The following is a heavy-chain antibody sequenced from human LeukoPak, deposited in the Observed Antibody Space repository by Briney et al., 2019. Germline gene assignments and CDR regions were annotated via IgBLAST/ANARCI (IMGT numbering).Heavy chain of an antibody. J-gene: IGHJ4*02. CDR3: ARDYSRYYFDY. D-gene: IGHD3-16*02. V-gene: IGHV3-74*01. CDR1: GFTFSSNW. Sequence: GGSLRLSCAASGFTFSSNWMHWVRQAPGKGLVWVSRINSDGSSTTYADSVKGRFTISRDNAKNTLFLQMNSLRAEDTAVYYCARDYSRYYFDYWGQGTLVTVSS. CDR2: INSDGSST.